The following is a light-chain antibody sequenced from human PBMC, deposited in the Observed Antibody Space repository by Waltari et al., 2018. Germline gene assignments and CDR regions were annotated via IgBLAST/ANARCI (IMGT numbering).Light chain of an antibody. CDR2: SAS. Sequence: DIQMTQSPSSLSASVGARVTITCRASQSIISYLNWYQQKPGKAPKLLIYSASSLQSGVPSRFSGSGSGTDFTLTISSLQPEDFATYYCQQSYSTPYTFGQGTKLEIK. V-gene: IGKV1-39*01. J-gene: IGKJ2*01. CDR1: QSIISY. CDR3: QQSYSTPYT.